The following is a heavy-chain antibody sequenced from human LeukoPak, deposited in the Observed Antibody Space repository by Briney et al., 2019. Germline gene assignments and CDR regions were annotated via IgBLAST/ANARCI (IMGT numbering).Heavy chain of an antibody. J-gene: IGHJ6*02. CDR1: GFTFSSYG. D-gene: IGHD3-10*01. CDR2: ILYDGSNK. Sequence: GGSLRLSCAASGFTFSSYGMHRVRQAPGKGLEWVAVILYDGSNKYYADSVKGRFTISRDNYENTLYLQMNSLRPEDTALYYCAKHISLGSGNYFNPYYYGMDVWGQGTTVTVSS. CDR3: AKHISLGSGNYFNPYYYGMDV. V-gene: IGHV3-30*18.